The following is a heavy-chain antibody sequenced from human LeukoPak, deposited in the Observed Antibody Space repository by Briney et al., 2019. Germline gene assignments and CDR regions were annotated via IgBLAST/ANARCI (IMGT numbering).Heavy chain of an antibody. Sequence: SETPSLTCTVSGGSISSYYWSWIRQPAGKGLEWIGRIYTSGSTNYNPSLKSRVTMSVDTSKNQFSLKLSSVTAADTAVYYCARELDSRFLEWLYQDYYYYYMDVWGKGTTVTVSS. D-gene: IGHD3-3*01. V-gene: IGHV4-4*07. J-gene: IGHJ6*03. CDR3: ARELDSRFLEWLYQDYYYYYMDV. CDR1: GGSISSYY. CDR2: IYTSGST.